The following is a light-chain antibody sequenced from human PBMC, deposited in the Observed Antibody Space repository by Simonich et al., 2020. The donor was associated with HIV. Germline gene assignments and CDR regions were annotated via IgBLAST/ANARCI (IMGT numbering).Light chain of an antibody. V-gene: IGLV2-11*01. Sequence: QSALTQPRSVSGSPGQSVTISCTGASSDVGTYNSISWYQQHPGKAPKVMIYDVDKWPSGVPDRFSGAKSGNTASLNISGLQAEDEAAYYCLSYTTSSTIFGGGTKLTVL. CDR1: SSDVGTYNS. J-gene: IGLJ2*01. CDR3: LSYTTSSTI. CDR2: DVD.